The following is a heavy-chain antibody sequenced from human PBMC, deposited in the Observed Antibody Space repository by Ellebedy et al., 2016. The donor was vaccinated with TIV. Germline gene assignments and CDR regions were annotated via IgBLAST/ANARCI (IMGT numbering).Heavy chain of an antibody. J-gene: IGHJ6*03. Sequence: SETLSLXXAVYGGSFSGYYWSWIRQPPGKGLEWIGEINHSGSTNYNPSLKSRVTISVDTSKNQFSLKLSSVTAADTAVYYCARGSYDFWSGSYYMDVWGKGTTVTVSS. CDR3: ARGSYDFWSGSYYMDV. V-gene: IGHV4-34*01. D-gene: IGHD3-3*01. CDR2: INHSGST. CDR1: GGSFSGYY.